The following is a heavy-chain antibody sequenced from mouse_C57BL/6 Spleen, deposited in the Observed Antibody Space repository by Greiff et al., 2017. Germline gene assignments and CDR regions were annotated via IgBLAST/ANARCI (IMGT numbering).Heavy chain of an antibody. J-gene: IGHJ2*01. D-gene: IGHD1-1*01. CDR3: ARSTVVAPYFGY. CDR1: GYAFSSSW. CDR2: IYPGDGDT. Sequence: VQLQQSGPELVKPGASVKISCKASGYAFSSSWMNWVKQRPGKSLEWIGRIYPGDGDTNYNGKFKGKATLTADKSSSTAYMQLSSLTSEDSAVYFCARSTVVAPYFGYWGQGTTLTVSS. V-gene: IGHV1-82*01.